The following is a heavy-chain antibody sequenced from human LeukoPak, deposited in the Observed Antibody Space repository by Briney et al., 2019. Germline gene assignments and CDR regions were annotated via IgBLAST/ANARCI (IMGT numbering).Heavy chain of an antibody. J-gene: IGHJ4*02. V-gene: IGHV4-61*01. CDR1: GGSVSSGSYY. CDR2: IYYSGST. CDR3: ARGPPLGFDY. Sequence: PSETLSLTCTVSGGSVSSGSYYWSWIRQPPGKGLEWIGYIYYSGSTNYNPSLKSRVTISVDTSKNQFSLKLSSVTAADTAVYYCARGPPLGFDYWGQGTLVTVSS.